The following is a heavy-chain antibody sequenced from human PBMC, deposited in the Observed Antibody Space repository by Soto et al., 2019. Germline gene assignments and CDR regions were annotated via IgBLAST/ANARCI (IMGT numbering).Heavy chain of an antibody. Sequence: GGSLRLSCAASGFTVSSKYMSWVRQAPGKGLEWVSLIQSGGPTYYADSVKGRFTISRDTSENTVHHQMDSLRAEDTAVYYCARDDVLCDGGRCYGVPLDVWVTGTTVTVFS. V-gene: IGHV3-66*01. J-gene: IGHJ6*03. CDR2: IQSGGPT. CDR1: GFTVSSKY. CDR3: ARDDVLCDGGRCYGVPLDV. D-gene: IGHD2-15*01.